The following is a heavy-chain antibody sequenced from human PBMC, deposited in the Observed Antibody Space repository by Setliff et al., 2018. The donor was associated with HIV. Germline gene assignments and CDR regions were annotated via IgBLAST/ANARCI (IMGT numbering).Heavy chain of an antibody. CDR1: HSSVSEYY. CDR2: VRQGGAT. Sequence: SDTLSLTCNVSHSSVSEYYWSWIRQSPGKGLEWIGYVRQGGATKYNPAFQSRVTISLETSKNQVFLSLASVTAADTAVYFCAREDPNTYRPFDYWGQGTLVTVSS. J-gene: IGHJ4*02. CDR3: AREDPNTYRPFDY. V-gene: IGHV4-59*02.